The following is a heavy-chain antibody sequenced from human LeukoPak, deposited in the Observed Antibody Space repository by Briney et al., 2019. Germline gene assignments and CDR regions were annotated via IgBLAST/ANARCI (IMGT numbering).Heavy chain of an antibody. CDR1: GGSISSSSYY. Sequence: SETLSLTCTVSGGSISSSSYYWGWIRQPPGKGLEWIGSIYYSGSTYYNPSLKSRVTISVDTSKNQFSLKLSSVTAADTAVYYCARRLGYCSSTSCYTAGRVDYWGQGTLVTVSS. D-gene: IGHD2-2*02. CDR3: ARRLGYCSSTSCYTAGRVDY. CDR2: IYYSGST. V-gene: IGHV4-39*01. J-gene: IGHJ4*02.